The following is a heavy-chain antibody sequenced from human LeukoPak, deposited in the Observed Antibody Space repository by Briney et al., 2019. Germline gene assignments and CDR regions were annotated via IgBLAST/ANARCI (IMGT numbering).Heavy chain of an antibody. Sequence: PGGSLRLSCAASGFTFSNYAMSWVRQAPGKGLEWVSATSGSGGNTYYEDSVKGRFTISRDNAKNTLYLQMNSLRAEDTAVYYCARGRSASCYSNCDYWGQGTLVTVSS. CDR1: GFTFSNYA. V-gene: IGHV3-23*01. D-gene: IGHD2-2*01. CDR3: ARGRSASCYSNCDY. J-gene: IGHJ4*02. CDR2: TSGSGGNT.